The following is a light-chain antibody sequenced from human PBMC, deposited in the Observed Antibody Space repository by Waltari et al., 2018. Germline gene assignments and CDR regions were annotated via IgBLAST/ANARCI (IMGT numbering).Light chain of an antibody. CDR1: SRDVGDSNS. CDR2: DVS. J-gene: IGLJ3*02. V-gene: IGLV2-14*03. CDR3: SSESSDKVVL. Sequence: QSALTQPASVSGSPGQSVSISCTGTSRDVGDSNSVSWFQDRPGQGPKVIIYDVSYRPSGVPARFSGSKSGNTASLAISGLQAEDEADYYCSSESSDKVVLFGGGTKVTVL.